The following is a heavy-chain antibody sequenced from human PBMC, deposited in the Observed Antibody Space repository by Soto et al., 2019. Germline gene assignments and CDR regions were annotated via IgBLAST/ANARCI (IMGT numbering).Heavy chain of an antibody. J-gene: IGHJ4*02. CDR2: IFRDDDK. CDR1: ELSLSTSGVG. D-gene: IGHD3-3*01. Sequence: QVTLKESGPTLVKPTQTLTLTCTFSELSLSTSGVGVGWIRQPPGTALEWLALIFRDDDKRYRPSLKSRLTITKDPSKNRVGLTMTDMYPADTATYYCAHASSGFYTHYFDYWGQGTLVTVAS. CDR3: AHASSGFYTHYFDY. V-gene: IGHV2-5*02.